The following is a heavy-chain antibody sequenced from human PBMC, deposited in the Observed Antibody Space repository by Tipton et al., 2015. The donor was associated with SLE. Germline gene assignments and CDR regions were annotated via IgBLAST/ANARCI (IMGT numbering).Heavy chain of an antibody. CDR1: GYTFTGYY. J-gene: IGHJ5*02. D-gene: IGHD2-2*03. CDR2: INPNSGGT. CDR3: VGYCSSTSCQNGYNWFDP. V-gene: IGHV1-2*02. Sequence: QSGAEVKKPGASVKVSCKASGYTFTGYYMHWVRQAPGQGLEWMGWINPNSGGTNYAQKFQGRVTMTRDTSISTAYMELSRLRSDDTAVYYCVGYCSSTSCQNGYNWFDPWGQGTLVTVSS.